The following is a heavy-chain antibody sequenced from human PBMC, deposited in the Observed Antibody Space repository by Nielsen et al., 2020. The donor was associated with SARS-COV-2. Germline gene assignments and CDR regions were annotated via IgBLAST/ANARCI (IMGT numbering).Heavy chain of an antibody. CDR3: ARVSYNFDYFDY. CDR1: GFTFSSYA. J-gene: IGHJ4*02. D-gene: IGHD5-24*01. CDR2: ISYDGSNK. Sequence: GESLKISCAASGFTFSSYAMHWVRQAPGKGLEWVAVISYDGSNKYYADSVKGRFTISRDNSKNTLYLQMNSLRAEDTAVYYCARVSYNFDYFDYWAREPWSPSPQ. V-gene: IGHV3-30*04.